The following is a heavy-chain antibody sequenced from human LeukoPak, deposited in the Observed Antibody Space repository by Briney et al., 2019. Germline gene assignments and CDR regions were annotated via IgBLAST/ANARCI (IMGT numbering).Heavy chain of an antibody. CDR2: ISYDGSNK. CDR3: AREPLGYSYGYYYYGMDV. J-gene: IGHJ6*02. D-gene: IGHD5-18*01. CDR1: GFTFSSYA. V-gene: IGHV3-30-3*01. Sequence: PGRSLRLFCAASGFTFSSYAMHWVRQAPGKGLEWVAVISYDGSNKYYADSVKGRFTISRDNSKNTLYLQMNSLRAEDTAVYYCAREPLGYSYGYYYYGMDVWGQGTTVTVSS.